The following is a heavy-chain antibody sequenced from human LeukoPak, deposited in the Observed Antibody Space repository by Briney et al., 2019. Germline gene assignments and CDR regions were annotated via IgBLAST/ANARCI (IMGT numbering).Heavy chain of an antibody. V-gene: IGHV4-59*01. Sequence: SETLSLTCIISGGSISSYYWSWIRQSPGKGLEWICYITYTGSTDYDPSLKSRVTISVDTSRNQFSLRLNSVTAADTAVYYCARCYSFKYVWEYWGQGTPVTVSS. D-gene: IGHD3-16*01. J-gene: IGHJ4*02. CDR3: ARCYSFKYVWEY. CDR1: GGSISSYY. CDR2: ITYTGST.